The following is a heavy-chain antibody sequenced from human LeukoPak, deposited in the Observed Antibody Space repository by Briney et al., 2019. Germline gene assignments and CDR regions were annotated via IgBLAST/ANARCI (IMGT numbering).Heavy chain of an antibody. CDR3: AREGSYYWFDP. J-gene: IGHJ5*02. Sequence: GGSLRLSCAASGFTFSSYGMHWVRQAPGKGLEWVAVIWYDGSNKYYADSVKGRFTISRDNSKNTLYLQMNSLRAEDTAVYYCAREGSYYWFDPWCQGTLVTVSS. CDR1: GFTFSSYG. V-gene: IGHV3-33*01. D-gene: IGHD1-26*01. CDR2: IWYDGSNK.